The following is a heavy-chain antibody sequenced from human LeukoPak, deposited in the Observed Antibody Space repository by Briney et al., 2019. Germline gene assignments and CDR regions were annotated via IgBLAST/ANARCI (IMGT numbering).Heavy chain of an antibody. CDR1: GGSISSHY. CDR2: IYYSGST. J-gene: IGHJ3*02. Sequence: SETLSLTCTVSGGSISSHYWSWIQQPPGKGLEWIGYIYYSGSTNYNPSLKSRVTISVDTSKNQFSLKLSSVTAADTAVYYCARETDLYAFDIWGQGTMVTVSS. V-gene: IGHV4-59*11. CDR3: ARETDLYAFDI.